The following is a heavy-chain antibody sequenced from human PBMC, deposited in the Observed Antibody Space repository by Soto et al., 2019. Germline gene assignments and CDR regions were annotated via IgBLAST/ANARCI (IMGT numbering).Heavy chain of an antibody. D-gene: IGHD5-12*01. Sequence: SETLSLTCAVYGGSFSGYYWSWIRQPPGKGLEWIGEINHSGSTNYNPSLKSRVTISVDTSKNQFSLKLSSVTAADTAVYYCRIVATISWYFDYWGQGTLVTVSS. CDR1: GGSFSGYY. V-gene: IGHV4-34*01. CDR3: RIVATISWYFDY. CDR2: INHSGST. J-gene: IGHJ4*02.